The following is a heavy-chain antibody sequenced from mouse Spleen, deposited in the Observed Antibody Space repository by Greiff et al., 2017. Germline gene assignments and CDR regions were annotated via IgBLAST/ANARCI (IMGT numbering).Heavy chain of an antibody. CDR3: ARDYSNPAWFAY. Sequence: QVQLQQSGAELVRPGTSVKVSCKASGYAFTNYLIEWVKQRPGQGLEWIGVINPGSGGTNYNEKFKGKATLTADKSSSTAYMQLSSLTSEDSAVYFCARDYSNPAWFAYWGQGTLVTVSA. J-gene: IGHJ3*01. V-gene: IGHV1-54*01. CDR2: INPGSGGT. D-gene: IGHD2-5*01. CDR1: GYAFTNYL.